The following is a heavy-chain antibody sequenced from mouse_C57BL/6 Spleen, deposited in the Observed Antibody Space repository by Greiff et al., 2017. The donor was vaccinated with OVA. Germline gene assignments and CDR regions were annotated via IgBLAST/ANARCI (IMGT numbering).Heavy chain of an antibody. CDR1: GFTFSDYY. J-gene: IGHJ2*01. CDR2: INYDGSST. CDR3: ERDAGYYFDY. Sequence: EVQLVESEGGLVQPGSSMKLSCTASGFTFSDYYMPWVRQVPEKGLEWVANINYDGSSTYYLDSLKSRFIISRDNAKNIIYRQMSSLKSEDTATYDCERDAGYYFDYWGQGTTLTVSS. V-gene: IGHV5-16*01.